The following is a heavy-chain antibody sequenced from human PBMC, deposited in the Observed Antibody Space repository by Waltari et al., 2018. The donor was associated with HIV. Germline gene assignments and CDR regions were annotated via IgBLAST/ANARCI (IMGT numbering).Heavy chain of an antibody. CDR2: IKSNPDGGTT. D-gene: IGHD3-16*01. CDR3: TTVGGGTRDY. Sequence: EVLLVESGGGLGKPGGSLRLSCAASGFTFGYAWVRWVRQAPGKELEWVGSIKSNPDGGTTDYAAPVKGRFTISRDDAKTTLYLEMNSLKTEDTAVYYCTTVGGGTRDYGGQGTLITVSS. V-gene: IGHV3-15*01. CDR1: GFTFGYAW. J-gene: IGHJ4*02.